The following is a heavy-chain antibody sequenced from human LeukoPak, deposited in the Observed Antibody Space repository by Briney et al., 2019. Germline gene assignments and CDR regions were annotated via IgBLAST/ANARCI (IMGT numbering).Heavy chain of an antibody. V-gene: IGHV1-18*01. CDR3: ARDGILRFLEWSHDAFDI. Sequence: ASVKVSCKASGYTFTSYGISWVRQAPGQGLEWMGWISAYNGNTNYAQKLQGRVTMTTDTSTSTAYMELRSLRSDDTAVYYCARDGILRFLEWSHDAFDIWGQGTMVTVSS. CDR2: ISAYNGNT. D-gene: IGHD3-3*01. CDR1: GYTFTSYG. J-gene: IGHJ3*02.